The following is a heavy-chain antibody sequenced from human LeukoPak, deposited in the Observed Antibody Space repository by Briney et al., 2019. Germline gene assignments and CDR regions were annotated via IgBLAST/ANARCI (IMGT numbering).Heavy chain of an antibody. Sequence: PGGSLRLSCAASGFTFSSCGMHWVRQATGKGLEWVSGSGTAGDTYYAGSVKGRFTISRENAKNSLYLQMNSLRAGDTAVYYCARAQGSGWYDYWGQGTLVTVSS. CDR1: GFTFSSCG. CDR3: ARAQGSGWYDY. D-gene: IGHD6-19*01. V-gene: IGHV3-13*01. CDR2: SGTAGDT. J-gene: IGHJ4*02.